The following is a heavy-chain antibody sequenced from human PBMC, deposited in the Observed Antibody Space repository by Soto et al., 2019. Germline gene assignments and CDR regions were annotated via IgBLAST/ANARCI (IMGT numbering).Heavy chain of an antibody. Sequence: EVQLVESGGGVVRPGGSLRLSCAASGFNFDDYGMSWVRQAPGKGLVWVSGVNWNGGSTVYAASVKGRFNNSRDNAKNSLYLQMNSLRAKDTALYYCVSDGGRVSTIDYWGQGTLVTVSS. V-gene: IGHV3-20*04. CDR2: VNWNGGST. CDR1: GFNFDDYG. D-gene: IGHD2-2*02. J-gene: IGHJ4*02. CDR3: VSDGGRVSTIDY.